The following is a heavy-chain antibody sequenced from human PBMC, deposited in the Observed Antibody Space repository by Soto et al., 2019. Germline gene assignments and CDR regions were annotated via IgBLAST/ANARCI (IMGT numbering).Heavy chain of an antibody. CDR1: GFDFSDFH. CDR2: ISSSLGHT. V-gene: IGHV3-11*03. Sequence: PGGSLRLSCVASGFDFSDFHISWVRQAPGKGLEWISYISSSLGHTDYAESVKGRFTISRDNAKSSVFLEMSDLRSDDTAVYYCAANWNFGLNFWGHGTLVTVSS. J-gene: IGHJ4*01. CDR3: AANWNFGLNF. D-gene: IGHD1-1*01.